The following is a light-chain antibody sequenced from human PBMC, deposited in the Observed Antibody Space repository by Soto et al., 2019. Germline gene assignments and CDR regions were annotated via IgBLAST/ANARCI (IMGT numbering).Light chain of an antibody. CDR3: ATWDDSLSGRA. Sequence: QAVVTQPPSASGTPGQRVTISCSGSSSNIGSNYVYWYQQLPGTAPKLLIYKNNQRPSGVPDRFSGSKSGTSASLAISGLRSEDEADYYCATWDDSLSGRAFGGGTKVTVL. V-gene: IGLV1-47*01. CDR1: SSNIGSNY. CDR2: KNN. J-gene: IGLJ3*02.